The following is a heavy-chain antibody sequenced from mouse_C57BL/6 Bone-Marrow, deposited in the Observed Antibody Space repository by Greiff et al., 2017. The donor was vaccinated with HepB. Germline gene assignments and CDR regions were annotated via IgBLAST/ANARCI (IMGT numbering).Heavy chain of an antibody. J-gene: IGHJ2*01. CDR3: ARIGLLRSDY. V-gene: IGHV1-54*01. CDR2: INPGSGGT. D-gene: IGHD1-1*01. Sequence: VQLQQSGAELVRPGTSVKVSCKASGYAFTNYLIEWVKQRPGQGLEWIGVINPGSGGTNYNEKFKGKATLTADKSSSTAYMQLSSLTSEDSAVYFCARIGLLRSDYWGQGTTLTVSS. CDR1: GYAFTNYL.